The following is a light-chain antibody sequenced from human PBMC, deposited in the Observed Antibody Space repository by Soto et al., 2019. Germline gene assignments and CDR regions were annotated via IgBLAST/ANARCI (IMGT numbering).Light chain of an antibody. CDR1: QSVSNS. V-gene: IGKV3-11*01. CDR2: DTS. J-gene: IGKJ4*01. Sequence: EIVLTQSPATLSLSPGERATLSCRASQSVSNSLAWYQQKPGQAPRLLIYDTSNRATGIPARFSGSASGTDFTLTISRLEPEDFAIYYCQLRSNWPSLTFGGGTKVEIK. CDR3: QLRSNWPSLT.